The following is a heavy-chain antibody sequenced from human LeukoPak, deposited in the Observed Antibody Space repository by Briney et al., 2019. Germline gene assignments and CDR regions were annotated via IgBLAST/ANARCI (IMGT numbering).Heavy chain of an antibody. Sequence: GGSLRLSCAASGFTFSGSAMHWVRQASGKGLEWVGRIGSKANSYATAYAASVRGRFTISRDDSKHTAYLQMNSLKTEATAVYYCTRHTVVTGPFDYWGQGTLVTVSS. D-gene: IGHD2-21*02. J-gene: IGHJ4*02. CDR3: TRHTVVTGPFDY. CDR2: IGSKANSYAT. CDR1: GFTFSGSA. V-gene: IGHV3-73*01.